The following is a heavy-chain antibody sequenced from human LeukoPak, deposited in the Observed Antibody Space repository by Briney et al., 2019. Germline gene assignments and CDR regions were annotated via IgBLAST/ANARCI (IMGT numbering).Heavy chain of an antibody. CDR3: ARLFMAYPSTYYFDY. CDR2: ISPSSNYI. Sequence: GGSLRLSCAASGFSFSAYGINWVRQAPGKGLEWVSSISPSSNYIYYADSVKGRFTISRDNSKNTLYLQMNSLRAEDTAVYYCARLFMAYPSTYYFDYWGQGTLVTVSS. J-gene: IGHJ4*02. D-gene: IGHD3-10*01. V-gene: IGHV3-21*01. CDR1: GFSFSAYG.